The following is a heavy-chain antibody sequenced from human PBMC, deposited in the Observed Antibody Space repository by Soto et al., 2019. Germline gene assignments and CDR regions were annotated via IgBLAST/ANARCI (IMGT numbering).Heavy chain of an antibody. J-gene: IGHJ3*02. D-gene: IGHD1-7*01. Sequence: PAQTISLTCSISGDSVSSNSAAWNWIRQSPSRGLEWLGRTYYRSKWYNDYAVSVKSRITINPDTSKNQFSLQLNSVTPEDTAVYYCASVITGTTANHPFAICGQGKMVTVS. CDR2: TYYRSKWYN. V-gene: IGHV6-1*01. CDR3: ASVITGTTANHPFAI. CDR1: GDSVSSNSAA.